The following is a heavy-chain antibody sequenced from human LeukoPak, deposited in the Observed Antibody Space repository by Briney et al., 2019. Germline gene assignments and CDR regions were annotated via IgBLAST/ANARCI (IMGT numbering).Heavy chain of an antibody. CDR3: ARGIEMSASP. CDR1: GYTFVSHD. J-gene: IGHJ4*02. D-gene: IGHD5-24*01. Sequence: ASVRVSCKASGYTFVSHDINWVRQATGQGLEWMGRMNPNSGNTDYAQKFQGRVTMTRNTSISTAYMELSSLRSDDTAVYYCARGIEMSASPWGQGTLVTVSS. CDR2: MNPNSGNT. V-gene: IGHV1-8*01.